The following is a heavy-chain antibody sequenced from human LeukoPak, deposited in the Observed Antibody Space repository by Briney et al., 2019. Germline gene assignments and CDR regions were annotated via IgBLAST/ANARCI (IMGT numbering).Heavy chain of an antibody. CDR1: GFTFSSYA. V-gene: IGHV3-23*01. D-gene: IGHD3-22*01. CDR2: ISGSGGST. J-gene: IGHJ5*02. CDR3: AKDHYYDSSGSWFDP. Sequence: GGSLRLSCAASGFTFSSYAMSWVRQAPGKGLEWVSAISGSGGSTYCADSVKGRFTISRDNSKNTLYLQMNSLRAEDTAVYYCAKDHYYDSSGSWFDPWGQGTLVTVSS.